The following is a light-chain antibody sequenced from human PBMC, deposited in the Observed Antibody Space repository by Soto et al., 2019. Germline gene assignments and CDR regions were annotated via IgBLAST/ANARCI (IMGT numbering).Light chain of an antibody. CDR3: QQYHNYPVT. CDR1: QGISNH. J-gene: IGKJ4*01. Sequence: DLQMIQSPSSLSASVGDRVTITCRASQGISNHLAWFQQKPGKPPKSLIYDASSVQSGVPSKYSGSGSGTDFTLTISSLQPEDCATYYCQQYHNYPVTFGGGTKVEIK. V-gene: IGKV1-16*02. CDR2: DAS.